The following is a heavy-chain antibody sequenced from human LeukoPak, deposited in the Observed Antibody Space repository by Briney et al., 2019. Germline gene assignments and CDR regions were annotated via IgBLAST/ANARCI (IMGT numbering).Heavy chain of an antibody. V-gene: IGHV4-59*01. J-gene: IGHJ4*02. CDR3: ARYGSGSYYYPRRVLHFDY. D-gene: IGHD3-10*01. CDR1: GGSISSYY. Sequence: SETLSLTCTVSGGSISSYYWSWIRQPPGKGLELIGYIYYSGSTNYNPSLKSRVTISVDTSKNQFSLKLSSATAAETAVYYCARYGSGSYYYPRRVLHFDYWGQGTLVTVSS. CDR2: IYYSGST.